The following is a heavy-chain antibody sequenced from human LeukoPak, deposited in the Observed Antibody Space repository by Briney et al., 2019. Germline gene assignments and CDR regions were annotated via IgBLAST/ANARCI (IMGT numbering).Heavy chain of an antibody. CDR1: GYTFSSYG. CDR2: ISAYNGDT. J-gene: IGHJ6*03. Sequence: ASVNVSCKASGYTFSSYGISWVRQAPGQGLEWMGWISAYNGDTHYAQKFQGRVTMTTDTSTSTAYMELRSLRSDDTAMYYCARRGGKNYGDYLLSYYHMDVWGKGTTVTVSS. CDR3: ARRGGKNYGDYLLSYYHMDV. D-gene: IGHD4-17*01. V-gene: IGHV1-18*01.